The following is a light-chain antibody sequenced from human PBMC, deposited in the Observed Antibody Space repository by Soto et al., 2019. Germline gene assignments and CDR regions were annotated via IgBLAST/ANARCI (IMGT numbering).Light chain of an antibody. J-gene: IGKJ1*01. CDR1: QSISSY. Sequence: DIQMTQSPSSLSASIGDRVTITCRASQSISSYLNWYQQKPGKAPMLLIYGATNLQSGVPSRFSGSGSRTDFTLTISSLQPDDFATYYCQQYNPYSPWTFGQGTKVDIK. V-gene: IGKV1-39*01. CDR2: GAT. CDR3: QQYNPYSPWT.